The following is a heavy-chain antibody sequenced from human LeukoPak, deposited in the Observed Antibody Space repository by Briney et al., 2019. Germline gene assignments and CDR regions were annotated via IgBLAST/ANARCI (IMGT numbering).Heavy chain of an antibody. D-gene: IGHD3-10*01. Sequence: GGSLRLSCAASGFTFSSYDMHWVRQAPGKGLEGVAFIRYDGSNKYYADSVKGRFTISRDNSKNTLYLQMNSLRAEDTAVYYCAKDSLIGAMNYYYYYYMDVWGKGTTVTISS. CDR2: IRYDGSNK. V-gene: IGHV3-30*02. CDR1: GFTFSSYD. J-gene: IGHJ6*03. CDR3: AKDSLIGAMNYYYYYYMDV.